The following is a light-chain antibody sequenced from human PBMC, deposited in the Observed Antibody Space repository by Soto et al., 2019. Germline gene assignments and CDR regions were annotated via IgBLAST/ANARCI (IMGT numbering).Light chain of an antibody. CDR3: QQRRNWPRT. Sequence: EIGLTQSPATLSLFPGETATLSCRASQSVSSYLAWYHQKPGQAPRLLIYDATNRATGIPARFSGSGSGTGFTLTMSSLEPEDFAVYYCQQRRNWPRTFGLGPKLEIK. CDR2: DAT. CDR1: QSVSSY. V-gene: IGKV3-11*01. J-gene: IGKJ2*01.